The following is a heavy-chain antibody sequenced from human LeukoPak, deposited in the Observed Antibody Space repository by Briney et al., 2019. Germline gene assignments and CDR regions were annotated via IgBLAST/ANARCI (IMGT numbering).Heavy chain of an antibody. D-gene: IGHD3-22*01. J-gene: IGHJ4*02. Sequence: KPSETLSLTCAVYGGSFSSYYWSWIRQPPGKGLEWIGYIYYSGSTNYNPSLKSRVTISVDTSKNQFSLKLSSVTAADTAVYYCARMPYYYDSSGLFDYWGQGTLVTVSS. CDR2: IYYSGST. CDR1: GGSFSSYY. V-gene: IGHV4-59*01. CDR3: ARMPYYYDSSGLFDY.